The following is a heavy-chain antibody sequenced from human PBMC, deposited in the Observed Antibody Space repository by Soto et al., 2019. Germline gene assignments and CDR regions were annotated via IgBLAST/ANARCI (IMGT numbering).Heavy chain of an antibody. D-gene: IGHD2-2*01. CDR3: ARVVPAAMYYYYGTDV. CDR1: GFTFSSYG. V-gene: IGHV3-30*03. Sequence: QVQLVESGGGVVQPGRSLRLSCAASGFTFSSYGMHWVRQAPGKGLEWVAFISYDGSNKYYADSVKGRFTISRDNSKNTLYLQMNSLRAEDTAVYYCARVVPAAMYYYYGTDVWGQGTTVTVSS. CDR2: ISYDGSNK. J-gene: IGHJ6*02.